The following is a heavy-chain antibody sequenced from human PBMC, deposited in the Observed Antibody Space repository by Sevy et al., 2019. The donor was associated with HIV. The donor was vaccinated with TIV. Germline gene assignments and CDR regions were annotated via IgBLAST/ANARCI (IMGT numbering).Heavy chain of an antibody. CDR1: GASVSSGPYY. CDR3: ASQLDLLPFYY. D-gene: IGHD1-1*01. J-gene: IGHJ4*02. V-gene: IGHV4-61*03. Sequence: SETLSLTCTVSGASVSSGPYYWTWIRQPPGKGLEWIGFIYYSGATKSNPSLSGRVTMSVDSSKNLFSLNLSSVTAADTAVYYCASQLDLLPFYYWGQGALVTVSS. CDR2: IYYSGAT.